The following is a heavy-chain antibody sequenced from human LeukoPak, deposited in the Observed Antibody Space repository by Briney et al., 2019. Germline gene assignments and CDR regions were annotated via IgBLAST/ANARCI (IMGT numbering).Heavy chain of an antibody. CDR2: INPNSGGT. Sequence: GASVKVSCKASGYIFTDYYMHWVRQAPGQELGWMGRINPNSGGTNYAQKFQGRVTMTRDTSISTAYTELNSLRAEDTAVYYCAKGLFLRSFLWTEDYGDNLDYFDYWGQGTLVTVSS. J-gene: IGHJ4*02. D-gene: IGHD4-17*01. CDR1: GYIFTDYY. CDR3: AKGLFLRSFLWTEDYGDNLDYFDY. V-gene: IGHV1/OR15-1*01.